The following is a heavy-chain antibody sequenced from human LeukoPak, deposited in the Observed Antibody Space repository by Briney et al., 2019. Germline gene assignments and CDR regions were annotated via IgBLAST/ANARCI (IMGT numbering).Heavy chain of an antibody. D-gene: IGHD1-1*01. CDR1: GGSISSYY. V-gene: IGHV4-59*01. CDR3: ARGGHWPRTANWFDP. Sequence: SETLSLTCTVSGGSISSYYWSWIRQPPGKGLEWIGYIYYSGSTNYNPSLKSRVTISVDTSKNQFSLKLSSVTAADTAVYYCARGGHWPRTANWFDPWGQGTLVTVSS. CDR2: IYYSGST. J-gene: IGHJ5*02.